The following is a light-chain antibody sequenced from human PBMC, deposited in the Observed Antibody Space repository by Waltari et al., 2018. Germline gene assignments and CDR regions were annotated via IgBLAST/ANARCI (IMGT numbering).Light chain of an antibody. CDR2: GAS. J-gene: IGKJ4*01. CDR3: QQFYSYPLT. V-gene: IGKV3-15*01. CDR1: QSISTN. Sequence: IVMTQSPATLSVSPGERATLSCRASQSISTNLAWFQEKPGQPPRLLIYGASTRATGVPARFSGSGSGTYFTLVISSLQSEDFAVYYCQQFYSYPLTFGGGTKVEIK.